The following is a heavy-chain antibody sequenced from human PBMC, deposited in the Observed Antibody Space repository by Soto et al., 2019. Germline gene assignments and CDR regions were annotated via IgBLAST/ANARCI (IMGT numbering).Heavy chain of an antibody. J-gene: IGHJ3*02. D-gene: IGHD2-15*01. V-gene: IGHV3-66*01. Sequence: GGSLRLSCAASGFTVSSNYMSWVRQAPGKGLEWVSVIYSGGSTYYADSVKGRFTISRDNSKNTLYLQMNSLRAEDTAVYYCAREIVVVVAASHAFDIWGQGTMVTVS. CDR2: IYSGGST. CDR1: GFTVSSNY. CDR3: AREIVVVVAASHAFDI.